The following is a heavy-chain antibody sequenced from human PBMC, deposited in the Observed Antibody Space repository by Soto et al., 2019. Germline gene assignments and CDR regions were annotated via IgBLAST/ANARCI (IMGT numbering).Heavy chain of an antibody. D-gene: IGHD3-10*01. CDR2: IYYSGST. CDR1: GGSISSSSYY. V-gene: IGHV4-39*01. CDR3: ARPVGFGELPTNWFDP. Sequence: SETLSLTCTVSGGSISSSSYYWGWIRQPPGKGLEWIGSIYYSGSTYYNPSLKSRVTISVDTSKNQFSLKLSSVTAADTAVYYCARPVGFGELPTNWFDPWGQGTLVTVSS. J-gene: IGHJ5*02.